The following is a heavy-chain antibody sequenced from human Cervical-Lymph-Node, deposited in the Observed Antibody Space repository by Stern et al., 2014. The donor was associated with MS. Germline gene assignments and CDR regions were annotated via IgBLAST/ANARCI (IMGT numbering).Heavy chain of an antibody. J-gene: IGHJ6*02. CDR3: AKDLGRGVVVVPLYGLDV. Sequence: EVQLLESGGGLVQPGGSLRLSCAASGFTFSTYAFSWVRQAPGKGLEWVSSISDSGVYTYYAESVKGRFTISRDNSKSMLYLEMQSLRAEDTAVYHCAKDLGRGVVVVPLYGLDVWGQGTTVTVSS. V-gene: IGHV3-23*01. CDR1: GFTFSTYA. D-gene: IGHD2-2*01. CDR2: ISDSGVYT.